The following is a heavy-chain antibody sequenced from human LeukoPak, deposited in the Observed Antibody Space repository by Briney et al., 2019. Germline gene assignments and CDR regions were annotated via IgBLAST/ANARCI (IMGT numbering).Heavy chain of an antibody. Sequence: SETLSLTCTVSGGSLSSYYWSWIRQPAGKGLEWIGRIYSSGSTNYNPSLKSRVTMSVDTSKNQFSLKLNSVTAADTAVYYCARDHTTSSSFQDIWGQGTMVTVSS. D-gene: IGHD6-13*01. CDR2: IYSSGST. CDR1: GGSLSSYY. CDR3: ARDHTTSSSFQDI. V-gene: IGHV4-4*07. J-gene: IGHJ3*02.